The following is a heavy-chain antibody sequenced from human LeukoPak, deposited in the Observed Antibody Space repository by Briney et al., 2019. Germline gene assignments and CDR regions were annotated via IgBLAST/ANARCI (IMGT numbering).Heavy chain of an antibody. J-gene: IGHJ4*02. CDR3: ARDTYSASYFGFDY. CDR1: GFNFSDSR. V-gene: IGHV3-7*01. CDR2: VNRDGTEK. D-gene: IGHD1-26*01. Sequence: GGSLRLSCVTSGFNFSDSRMTWVRQAPGKGLQWVANVNRDGTEKHFLDSVKGRFTISRDNAKNSLYLQMNSLRVEDSALYYCARDTYSASYFGFDYWGQGILVTVSS.